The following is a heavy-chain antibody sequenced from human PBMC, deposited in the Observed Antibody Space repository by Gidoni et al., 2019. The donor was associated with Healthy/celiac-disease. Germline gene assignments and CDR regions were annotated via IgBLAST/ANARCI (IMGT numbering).Heavy chain of an antibody. CDR2: IYTSGRT. D-gene: IGHD6-13*01. CDR3: AGSSSWYSYYYYVMDV. CDR1: GGPISSGSYY. V-gene: IGHV4-61*02. Sequence: QVQLQESGPGLVKPSQTLSLTCTVSGGPISSGSYYWSWIRQPAGNGLEWIGRIYTSGRTNYNPSLNSRVTISVDTSKNQFSLKLSSVTAADTAVYYCAGSSSWYSYYYYVMDVWGQGTTVTVSS. J-gene: IGHJ6*02.